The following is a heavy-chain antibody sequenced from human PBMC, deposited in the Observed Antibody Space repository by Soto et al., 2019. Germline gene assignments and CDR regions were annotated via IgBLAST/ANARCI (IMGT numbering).Heavy chain of an antibody. CDR2: INVHNGNT. J-gene: IGHJ6*02. CDR3: ARDAVNWNDGMDDYFSGMDV. V-gene: IGHV1-18*01. Sequence: QVQLVQSGAEVKKPGASVKVSCKPSGYTFPSYGISWVRQAPGQGLEWLGWINVHNGNTKYAQRFQDRVTMTRDTSTSIAYLELRSLTSDDTAVYYCARDAVNWNDGMDDYFSGMDVWGQGTTVTVSS. CDR1: GYTFPSYG. D-gene: IGHD1-1*01.